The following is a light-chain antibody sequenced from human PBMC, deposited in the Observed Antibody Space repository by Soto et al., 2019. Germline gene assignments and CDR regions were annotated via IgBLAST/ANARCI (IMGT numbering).Light chain of an antibody. Sequence: IQLTQSPSPLSASVGDRVTITCRASQGISSYLAWYQQKPGKAPKLLIYAASTLQGGVPSRFSGSGSGTDFTLTINSLQPEDLATYYCQQLNSYPITFGQGTKVDIK. CDR1: QGISSY. CDR3: QQLNSYPIT. J-gene: IGKJ1*01. V-gene: IGKV1-9*01. CDR2: AAS.